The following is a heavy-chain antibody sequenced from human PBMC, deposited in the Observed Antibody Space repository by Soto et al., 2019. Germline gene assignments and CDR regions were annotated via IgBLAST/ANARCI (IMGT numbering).Heavy chain of an antibody. D-gene: IGHD3-22*01. CDR2: ISAYNGNT. J-gene: IGHJ4*02. CDR1: GYTFTSYG. CDR3: ARDRIYDSSGPDDY. V-gene: IGHV1-18*04. Sequence: GASVKVSCKASGYTFTSYGISWVRQAPGQGLEWMGWISAYNGNTNYAQRLQGRVTMTTDTSTSTAYMELRSLRSDDTAVYYCARDRIYDSSGPDDYWGQGTLVTVSS.